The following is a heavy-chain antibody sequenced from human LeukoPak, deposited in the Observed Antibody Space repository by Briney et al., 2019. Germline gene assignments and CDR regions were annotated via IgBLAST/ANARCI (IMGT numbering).Heavy chain of an antibody. CDR2: INTNTGNP. Sequence: ASVKVSCKSSGYTFTSYGMNWVRQAPGQGLEWMGWINTNTGNPTYAQGFTGRFVFSLDTSVTTAYLQISSLKAEDTAVYFCARPGVTGGPASDYWGQGTVVTVSS. CDR1: GYTFTSYG. CDR3: ARPGVTGGPASDY. V-gene: IGHV7-4-1*02. J-gene: IGHJ4*02. D-gene: IGHD3-10*01.